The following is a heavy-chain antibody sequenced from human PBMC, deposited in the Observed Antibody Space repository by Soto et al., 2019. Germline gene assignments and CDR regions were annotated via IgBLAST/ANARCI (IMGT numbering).Heavy chain of an antibody. CDR3: AGGVPALMGIWFDP. CDR2: IIPIFGTA. D-gene: IGHD2-2*01. J-gene: IGHJ5*02. V-gene: IGHV1-69*01. CDR1: GGTFSSYA. Sequence: QVQLVQSGAEVKKPGSSVKVSCKASGGTFSSYAISWVRQATGKGLEWMGGIIPIFGTANYAQKFQGRVTITADESTSRAYMELSSLRSEDTAVYYCAGGVPALMGIWFDPWGQGTLVTVSS.